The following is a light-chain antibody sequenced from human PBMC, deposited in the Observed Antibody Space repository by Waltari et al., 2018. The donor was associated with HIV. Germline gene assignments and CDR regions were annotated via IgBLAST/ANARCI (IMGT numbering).Light chain of an antibody. CDR2: DDS. Sequence: SYVLTQPPSVSVAPGQTARIPCGGDTIGTKSVHWYQQKPGQAPVLVVYDDSVRPSGVPERISGCDSGNTATLTISRVEPGDEADYYCQVWLSFLDHPGVFGGGTKLTVL. CDR3: QVWLSFLDHPGV. V-gene: IGLV3-21*02. J-gene: IGLJ3*02. CDR1: TIGTKS.